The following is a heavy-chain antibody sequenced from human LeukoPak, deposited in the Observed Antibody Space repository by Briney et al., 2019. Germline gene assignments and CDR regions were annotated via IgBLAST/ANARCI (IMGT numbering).Heavy chain of an antibody. J-gene: IGHJ4*02. CDR1: GFTFSSCW. D-gene: IGHD3-3*02. CDR2: INPDGTTT. Sequence: GGSLRLSCAASGFTFSSCWMHWVRQAPGKGLVWVSHINPDGTTTTYADSVKGRFTISRDNAKNTLYLQMDSLRAEDTAVYYCTTGVSTDYWGQGTLVIASS. V-gene: IGHV3-74*01. CDR3: TTGVSTDY.